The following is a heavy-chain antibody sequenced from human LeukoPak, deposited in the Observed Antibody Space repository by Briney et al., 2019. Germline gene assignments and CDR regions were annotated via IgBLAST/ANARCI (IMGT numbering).Heavy chain of an antibody. V-gene: IGHV3-30*03. CDR3: ARDSLKNGYNYDYFDY. CDR2: ISYDGSNE. CDR1: GFTFSSTS. Sequence: PGGSLRLSCAASGFTFSSTSMNWVRQAPGKGLEWVAVISYDGSNEYYVDSVKGRFTISRDNSKNILYLQMNSLTAEDTAVYYCARDSLKNGYNYDYFDYWGRGTLVTVSS. J-gene: IGHJ4*02. D-gene: IGHD5-24*01.